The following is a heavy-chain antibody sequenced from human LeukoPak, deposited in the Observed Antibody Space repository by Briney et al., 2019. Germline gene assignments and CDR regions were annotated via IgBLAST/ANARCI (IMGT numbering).Heavy chain of an antibody. V-gene: IGHV4-31*03. Sequence: SETLSLTCTVSGGSISSGGYYWSWIRQHPGKGLEWIGYIYYSGSTYYNPSLKSRVTISVDTSKNQFSLKLSSVTAADTAVYYCARMGIPAAIHHYYGMDVWGQGTTVTVSS. CDR1: GGSISSGGYY. CDR3: ARMGIPAAIHHYYGMDV. J-gene: IGHJ6*02. CDR2: IYYSGST. D-gene: IGHD2-2*01.